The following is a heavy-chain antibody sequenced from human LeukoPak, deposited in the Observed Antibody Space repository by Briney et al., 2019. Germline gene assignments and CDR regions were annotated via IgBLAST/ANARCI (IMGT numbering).Heavy chain of an antibody. Sequence: GRSLRLSCAASGFTFSSYAMHWVRQAPGKGLEWVAVISYDGSSKYYADSVKGRFTISRDNSKNTLYLQMNSLRAEDTAVYYCARERYCSSTSCPSSKYYFDYWGQGTLVTVSS. V-gene: IGHV3-30-3*01. CDR3: ARERYCSSTSCPSSKYYFDY. CDR1: GFTFSSYA. J-gene: IGHJ4*02. CDR2: ISYDGSSK. D-gene: IGHD2-2*01.